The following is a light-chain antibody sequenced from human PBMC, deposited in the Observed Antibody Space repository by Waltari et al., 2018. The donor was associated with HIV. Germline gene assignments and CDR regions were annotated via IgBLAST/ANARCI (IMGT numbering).Light chain of an antibody. V-gene: IGLV1-47*01. CDR2: RNN. CDR3: AAWGDSLTSFV. CDR1: NTKIGSDY. J-gene: IGLJ1*01. Sequence: QSVLTLPPPASETPGQTLTTPCSGSNTKIGSDYVYCYQHLPGKASNLLIYRNNQRPSGVPDRFSGSKSGTSASLAISVLRSEDEADYYCAAWGDSLTSFVFGTGTKVTVL.